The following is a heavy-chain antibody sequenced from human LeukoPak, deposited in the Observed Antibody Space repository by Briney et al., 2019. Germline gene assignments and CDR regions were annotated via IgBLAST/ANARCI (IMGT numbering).Heavy chain of an antibody. CDR1: GYTFTGYY. J-gene: IGHJ6*02. D-gene: IGHD2-2*01. Sequence: ASVKVSCKASGYTFTGYYMHWVRQAPGQGLESMGRIKPNSGGTNYAQKFQGRVTMTRDTSISTAYMELSRLGSDDTAVYYCATQTSQDYYGVDVWGQGTTVTVSS. CDR2: IKPNSGGT. CDR3: ATQTSQDYYGVDV. V-gene: IGHV1-2*06.